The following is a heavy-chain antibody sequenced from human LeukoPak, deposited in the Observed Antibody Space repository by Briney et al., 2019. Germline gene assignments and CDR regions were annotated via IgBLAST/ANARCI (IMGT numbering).Heavy chain of an antibody. V-gene: IGHV4-59*01. CDR3: ARCDRYGGNTEFLFDY. CDR1: GGSISSYY. J-gene: IGHJ4*02. D-gene: IGHD4-23*01. Sequence: SETLSLTCTVSGGSISSYYWSWIRQPPGKGLGWIGYIYYSGGTNYNPSLKSRVTISVDTSKNQFSLKLSSVTAAHTAVYYCARCDRYGGNTEFLFDYWGQGTLVTVSS. CDR2: IYYSGGT.